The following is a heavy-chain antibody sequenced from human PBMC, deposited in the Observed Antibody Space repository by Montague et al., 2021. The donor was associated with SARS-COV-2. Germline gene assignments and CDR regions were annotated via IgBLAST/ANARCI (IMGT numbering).Heavy chain of an antibody. V-gene: IGHV3-7*01. CDR3: ARDSFWSSYYTDYYGMDV. J-gene: IGHJ6*02. CDR1: GFTFSSYW. Sequence: SLRLSCAASGFTFSSYWMSWVRQAPGKGLEWVANIKQDGSEKYYVDSVKGRFTISRDNAKNSLYLQMNSLRAEDTAVYYCARDSFWSSYYTDYYGMDVWGQGTMVTVSS. CDR2: IKQDGSEK. D-gene: IGHD3-3*01.